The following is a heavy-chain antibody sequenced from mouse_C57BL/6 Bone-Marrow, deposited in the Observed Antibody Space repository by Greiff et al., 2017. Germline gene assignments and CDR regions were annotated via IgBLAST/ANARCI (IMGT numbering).Heavy chain of an antibody. J-gene: IGHJ4*01. CDR3: ARSNYGNYVDYAMDY. D-gene: IGHD2-1*01. V-gene: IGHV1-81*01. Sequence: QVQLQQSGAELARPGASVKLSCKASGYTFTSYGISWVKQRTGQGLEWIGEIYPSSGNTYYNEKFKGKATLTADKSSSTAYMELRSLTSEDSAVYFCARSNYGNYVDYAMDYWGQGTSVTVSS. CDR1: GYTFTSYG. CDR2: IYPSSGNT.